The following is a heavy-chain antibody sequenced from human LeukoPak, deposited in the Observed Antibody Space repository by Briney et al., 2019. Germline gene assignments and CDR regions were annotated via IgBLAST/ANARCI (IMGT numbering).Heavy chain of an antibody. CDR3: AELGITMIGGV. D-gene: IGHD3-10*02. V-gene: IGHV3-21*01. CDR2: ISSSSSYI. J-gene: IGHJ6*04. CDR1: GFTFSSYS. Sequence: GGSLRLSCAASGFTFSSYSMNWIRQAPGKGLEWVSSISSSSSYIYYADSVKGRFTISRDNAKNSLHLQMNSLRAEDTAVYYYAELGITMIGGVWGKGTTVTISS.